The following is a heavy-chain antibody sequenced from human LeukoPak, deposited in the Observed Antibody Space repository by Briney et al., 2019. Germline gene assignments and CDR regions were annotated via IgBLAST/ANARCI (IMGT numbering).Heavy chain of an antibody. D-gene: IGHD3-22*01. CDR3: ARSVVMTGYIGLNFDY. Sequence: PSETLSLTCTVSGGSISSYYWSWIRQPAGKGLEWIGRIYTSGSTNYNPSLKSRVTMSVDTSKNQFSLKLSSVTAADTAVYYCARSVVMTGYIGLNFDYWGQGTLVTVSS. V-gene: IGHV4-4*07. J-gene: IGHJ4*02. CDR2: IYTSGST. CDR1: GGSISSYY.